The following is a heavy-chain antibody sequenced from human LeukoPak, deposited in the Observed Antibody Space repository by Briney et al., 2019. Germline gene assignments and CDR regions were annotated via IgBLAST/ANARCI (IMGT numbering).Heavy chain of an antibody. CDR1: GFMFNAHD. CDR3: AKPSGSGVDY. Sequence: GGSLRLSCGASGFMFNAHDMHWVRQAPGKGLEWVAFIQNDGSDKYYADSVKGRFTISRDNSKNTLYLQMNSLRREDTAVYFCAKPSGSGVDYWGQGTRVTVSS. J-gene: IGHJ4*02. D-gene: IGHD1-26*01. CDR2: IQNDGSDK. V-gene: IGHV3-30*02.